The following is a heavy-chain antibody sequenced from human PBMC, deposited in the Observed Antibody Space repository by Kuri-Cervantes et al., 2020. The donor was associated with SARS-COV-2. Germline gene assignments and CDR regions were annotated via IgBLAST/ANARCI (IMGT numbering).Heavy chain of an antibody. V-gene: IGHV3-11*04. CDR2: ISSSGSTI. J-gene: IGHJ3*02. D-gene: IGHD3-22*01. CDR3: ARGIVGGAGAFDI. CDR1: GLTFSDYY. Sequence: SLKISCAASGLTFSDYYMSWIRQAPGKGLEWVSYISSSGSTIYYADSVKGRFTISRDNAKNSLYLQMNSLGDEDTAVYYCARGIVGGAGAFDIWGQGTMVTVSS.